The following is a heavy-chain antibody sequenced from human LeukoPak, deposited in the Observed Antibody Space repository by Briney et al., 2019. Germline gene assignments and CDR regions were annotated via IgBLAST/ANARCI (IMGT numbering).Heavy chain of an antibody. J-gene: IGHJ5*02. Sequence: GGSLRLSCATSGFIFSSYAMIWVRQAPGEGLEWVSTISGRVSGSGVTTYYADSVKGRFTISRDNSKNMLSLQMNALRAEDTAVYYCAKGLRTDTWFDPWGQGTLVTVSS. CDR1: GFIFSSYA. CDR3: AKGLRTDTWFDP. CDR2: ISGRVSGSGVTT. D-gene: IGHD2-21*02. V-gene: IGHV3-23*01.